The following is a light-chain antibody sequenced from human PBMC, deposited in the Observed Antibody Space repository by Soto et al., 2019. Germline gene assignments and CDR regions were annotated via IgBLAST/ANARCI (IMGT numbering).Light chain of an antibody. V-gene: IGKV1-39*01. CDR3: HQSYSTPYT. CDR2: GAS. J-gene: IGKJ2*01. CDR1: QSISNS. Sequence: DIQMTQSPSSLSASVGDRVTITCRASQSISNSLNWYQQRPGKAPNVLIYGASNLQSGVPSRFAGSRSGTEFTLTISSLQTEEFATYYCHQSYSTPYTFGLGKNLDIQ.